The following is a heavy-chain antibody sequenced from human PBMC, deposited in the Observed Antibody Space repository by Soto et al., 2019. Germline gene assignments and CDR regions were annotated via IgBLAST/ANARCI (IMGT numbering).Heavy chain of an antibody. V-gene: IGHV3-64D*08. CDR3: VKDRYVDY. J-gene: IGHJ4*02. CDR2: MSSSGVAT. CDR1: GFSFSIYA. Sequence: GGSLILSCSVFGFSFSIYAIHWVRQAPGKGLQYVSSMSSSGVATYYADSVKGRFTISRDNSKNTLWLQMSSLRVDDTAVYYCVKDRYVDYWGQGTLVTVSS.